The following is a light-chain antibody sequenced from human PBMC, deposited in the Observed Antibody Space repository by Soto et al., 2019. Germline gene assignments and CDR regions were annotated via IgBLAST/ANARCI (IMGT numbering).Light chain of an antibody. J-gene: IGKJ2*01. CDR2: NAS. CDR3: QQYKTIPS. Sequence: DIPMTQSPPTLSASVGDRVTITCRASQIISSWLAWYLQEPGKAPRLLMYNASSLESGVPSRFSGSGSGTEFTLTISSLQPDDFATYYCQQYKTIPSFGQGTKLEI. CDR1: QIISSW. V-gene: IGKV1-5*01.